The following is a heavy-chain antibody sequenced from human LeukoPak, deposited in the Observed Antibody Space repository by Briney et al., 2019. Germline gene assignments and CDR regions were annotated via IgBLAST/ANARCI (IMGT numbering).Heavy chain of an antibody. Sequence: SETLSLTCTVSGGSISSYYWSWIRQPAGKGLEWIGRIYTSGSTNYNPSLKSRVTISVDTSKNQFSLKLSSVTAADTAVYYCARGYSSSPEDYYYYGMDVWGQGTTVTVSS. CDR3: ARGYSSSPEDYYYYGMDV. D-gene: IGHD6-6*01. CDR2: IYTSGST. V-gene: IGHV4-4*07. J-gene: IGHJ6*02. CDR1: GGSISSYY.